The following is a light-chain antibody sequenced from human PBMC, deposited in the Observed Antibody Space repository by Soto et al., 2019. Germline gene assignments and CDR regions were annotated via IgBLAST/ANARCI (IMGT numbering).Light chain of an antibody. CDR2: KAS. CDR3: QHYKSYSEA. V-gene: IGKV1-5*03. J-gene: IGKJ1*01. Sequence: DIQMTQSPSTLSGSVGDRVTITCRDSQTISSWLAWYQQKPGKATKLLIYKASTLKSGVPSRFSGSGSGTEFTLTISSLQPDDFATSYCQHYKSYSEAFGQGTTVALK. CDR1: QTISSW.